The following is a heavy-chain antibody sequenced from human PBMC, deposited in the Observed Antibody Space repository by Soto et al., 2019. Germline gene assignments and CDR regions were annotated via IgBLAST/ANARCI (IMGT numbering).Heavy chain of an antibody. CDR3: AKDRGPCSGNKCSSLYYYYGMDV. D-gene: IGHD2-15*01. J-gene: IGHJ6*02. Sequence: PGGSLRLCCEASGFKFGDYAMHWVRQAPGKGLEWVSGVSWNSEIVGYADSVKGRFTISRDNAKNSLYLEMNSLRTEDTALYYCAKDRGPCSGNKCSSLYYYYGMDVWGQGTTVTVSS. V-gene: IGHV3-9*01. CDR2: VSWNSEIV. CDR1: GFKFGDYA.